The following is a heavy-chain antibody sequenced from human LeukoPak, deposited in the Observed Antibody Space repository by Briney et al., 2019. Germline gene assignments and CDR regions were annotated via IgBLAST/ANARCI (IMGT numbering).Heavy chain of an antibody. CDR3: AKEGGPYYYGSGSYSAYDY. V-gene: IGHV3-23*01. Sequence: GGSLRLSCAASGFTFSSYAMSWVRQAPGKGLEWVSAISGSGGSTYYADPVKGRFTISRDNSKNTLYLQMNSLRAEDTAVYYCAKEGGPYYYGSGSYSAYDYWGQGTLVTVSS. D-gene: IGHD3-10*01. CDR1: GFTFSSYA. CDR2: ISGSGGST. J-gene: IGHJ4*02.